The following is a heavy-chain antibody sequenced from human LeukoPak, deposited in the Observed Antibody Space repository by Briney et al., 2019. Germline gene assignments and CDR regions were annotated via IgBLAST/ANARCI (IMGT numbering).Heavy chain of an antibody. Sequence: HAGGSLRLSCAASGFTFSSYWMSWVRQAPGKGLEWEAFIRYDGSNKYYADSVKGRFTISRDNSKNTLYLQMNSLRAEDTAVYYCAKERGYYYEPNWFDPWGQGTLVTVSS. J-gene: IGHJ5*02. CDR1: GFTFSSYW. CDR3: AKERGYYYEPNWFDP. CDR2: IRYDGSNK. V-gene: IGHV3-30*02. D-gene: IGHD3-22*01.